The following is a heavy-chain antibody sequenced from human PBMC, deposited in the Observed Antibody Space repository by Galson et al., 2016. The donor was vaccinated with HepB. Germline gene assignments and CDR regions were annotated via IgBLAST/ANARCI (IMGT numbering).Heavy chain of an antibody. CDR2: IFWNDDK. CDR1: GFSLSTSGVG. Sequence: ALVKPTQTLTLTCTFSGFSLSTSGVGVGWIRQPPGRALEWLALIFWNDDKRYSPSLKSRLTKTKDTSKNHVVLTVTNMDPVDTATSYCARLGTEITRGVPLDSWGQGTLVTVSS. CDR3: ARLGTEITRGVPLDS. J-gene: IGHJ4*02. D-gene: IGHD4-23*01. V-gene: IGHV2-5*01.